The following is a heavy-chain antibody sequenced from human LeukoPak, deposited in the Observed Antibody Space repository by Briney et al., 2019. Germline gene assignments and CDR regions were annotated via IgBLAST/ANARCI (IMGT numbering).Heavy chain of an antibody. V-gene: IGHV1-2*02. D-gene: IGHD2-2*01. CDR1: GYTFTGYY. CDR3: AREDCSSTSCQVYFDY. Sequence: ASVKVSCKASGYTFTGYYMHWVRQAPGQGLEWMGWINPNSGGTNYAQKFQGRVTMTRDTSISTAYMELSRLRSDDTAVYYCAREDCSSTSCQVYFDYWGQGTLVTASS. J-gene: IGHJ4*02. CDR2: INPNSGGT.